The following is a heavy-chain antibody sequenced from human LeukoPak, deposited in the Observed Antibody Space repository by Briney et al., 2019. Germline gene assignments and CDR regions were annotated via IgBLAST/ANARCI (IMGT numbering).Heavy chain of an antibody. V-gene: IGHV3-23*01. CDR1: GFTFSSYA. CDR2: VSAGGHYT. D-gene: IGHD3-22*01. Sequence: GESLKISCAASGFTFSSYAMNWVRQAPGEGLEWVASVSAGGHYTFYSVSVKGRFSVSRDNSRNTLDLHMSSVGAEDTAIYFXXXXVPANXYXTTGYYFDSXGQGTLVTVSS. J-gene: IGHJ4*02. CDR3: XXXVPANXYXTTGYYFDS.